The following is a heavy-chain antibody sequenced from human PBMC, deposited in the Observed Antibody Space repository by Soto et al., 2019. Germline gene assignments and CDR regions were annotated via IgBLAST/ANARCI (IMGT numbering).Heavy chain of an antibody. V-gene: IGHV2-5*02. J-gene: IGHJ3*02. D-gene: IGHD5-18*01. CDR3: AHTSVDTAIGDAFDI. Sequence: QITLKESGPPLVKPTQTLTLTCTFSGFSLSTSGVGVGWIRQPPGKALEWLALIYWDDDKRYSPSLKSRLTITKDTSKNRVVVTMTDMDPVNTATYYCAHTSVDTAIGDAFDIWGQGTMVTVSS. CDR2: IYWDDDK. CDR1: GFSLSTSGVG.